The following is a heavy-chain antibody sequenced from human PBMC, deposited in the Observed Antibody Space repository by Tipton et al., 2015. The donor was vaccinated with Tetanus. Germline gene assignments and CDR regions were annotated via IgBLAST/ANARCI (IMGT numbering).Heavy chain of an antibody. V-gene: IGHV4-34*01. J-gene: IGHJ4*02. CDR1: GGSSSSFY. Sequence: TLSLTCAVSGGSSSSFYWSWIRQPPGGGLEGIGEINQRGTTYNPSLKRRATISVDSSATQLSLNLTSVTAADTAVYYCVRGRGLGAYSFGFEYWGQGALVTVSS. D-gene: IGHD5-12*01. CDR3: VRGRGLGAYSFGFEY. CDR2: INQRGT.